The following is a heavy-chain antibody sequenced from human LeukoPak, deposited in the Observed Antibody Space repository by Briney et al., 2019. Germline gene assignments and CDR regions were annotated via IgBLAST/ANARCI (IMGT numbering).Heavy chain of an antibody. D-gene: IGHD3-10*01. CDR2: IYYIGST. J-gene: IGHJ5*02. CDR3: GSTNYNPSLKSRVTISVDTSKNQFSLKLSSVTAADTAVYYCARLVVPAAMGGYWFDP. Sequence: SETLSITGTDSGGSISSYYWRWIRHPPRTGLALFGYIYYIGSTNYSPSPRRRVSVSVVTSMYGFSLTLTPATAATTALYYSGSTNYNPSLKSRVTISVDTSKNQFSLKLSSVTAADTAVYYCARLVVPAAMGGYWFDPWGQGTLVTVSS. CDR1: GGSISSYY. V-gene: IGHV4-59*08.